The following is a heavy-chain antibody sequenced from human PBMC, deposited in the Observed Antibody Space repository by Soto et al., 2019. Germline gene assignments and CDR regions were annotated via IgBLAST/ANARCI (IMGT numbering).Heavy chain of an antibody. CDR3: ARALSSGCTRTSCPNYYYYGMDV. Sequence: SVKVSCKSSVGAFSGYAISLVRQAPGQGLEWMGGIIPIFGTANYAQKFQGRVTITAGESTSTAYMELSSLRSEDTAVYYCARALSSGCTRTSCPNYYYYGMDVWGQGTTVTVSS. CDR2: IIPIFGTA. CDR1: VGAFSGYA. V-gene: IGHV1-69*13. D-gene: IGHD2-2*01. J-gene: IGHJ6*02.